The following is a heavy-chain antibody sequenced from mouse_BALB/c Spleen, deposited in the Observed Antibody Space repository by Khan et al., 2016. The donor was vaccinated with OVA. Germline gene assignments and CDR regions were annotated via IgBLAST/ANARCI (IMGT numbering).Heavy chain of an antibody. CDR3: ARCLYCSSYDYYAMDY. CDR1: GFTFSSYG. D-gene: IGHD1-1*01. CDR2: ISTSGRYT. Sequence: EVQLQESGGDLVKPGGSLKLSCAASGFTFSSYGMSWVRQTPDKRLEWVAIISTSGRYTYYPDSVKGRLTISRDNAKNTLYLQMSSLKSEDTAMYYCARCLYCSSYDYYAMDYWGQGTSVTVSS. V-gene: IGHV5-6*01. J-gene: IGHJ4*01.